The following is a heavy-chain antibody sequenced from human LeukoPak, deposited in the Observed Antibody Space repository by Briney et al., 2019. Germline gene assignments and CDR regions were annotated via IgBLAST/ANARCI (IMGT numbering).Heavy chain of an antibody. CDR3: ARRITMIGPPAPFYLLYMDV. J-gene: IGHJ6*03. D-gene: IGHD3-22*01. CDR1: GGSISSGGYY. CDR2: IYYSGST. V-gene: IGHV4-31*03. Sequence: SQTLSLTCTVSGGSISSGGYYWSWIRQHPGKGLEWIGYIYYSGSTYYNPSLKSRVTISVDTSKNQFSLKLSSVTAADTAVYYWARRITMIGPPAPFYLLYMDVWGKGTTVTVSS.